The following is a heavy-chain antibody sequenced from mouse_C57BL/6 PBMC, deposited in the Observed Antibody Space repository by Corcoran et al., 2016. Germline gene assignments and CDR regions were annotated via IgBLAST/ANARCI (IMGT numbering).Heavy chain of an antibody. V-gene: IGHV1-26*01. D-gene: IGHD1-1*01. J-gene: IGHJ3*01. CDR2: INPNNGGT. Sequence: EVQLQQSGPELVKPGASVKISCKASGYTFTDYYMNWVKQSHGKSLEWIGDINPNNGGTSYNQKFKGKATLTVDKSSSTAYMELRSLTSEDSAVYYCASVYFYWGQGTLVTVSA. CDR1: GYTFTDYY. CDR3: ASVYFY.